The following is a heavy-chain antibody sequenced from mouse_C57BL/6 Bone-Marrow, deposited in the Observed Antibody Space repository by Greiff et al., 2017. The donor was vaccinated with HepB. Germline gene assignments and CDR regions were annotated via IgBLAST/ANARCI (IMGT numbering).Heavy chain of an antibody. D-gene: IGHD1-1*01. Sequence: QVQLQQSGAELARPGASVKLSCKASCYTFTSYGISWVKQRTGQGLEWIGEIYPRSGNTYYNEKFKGKATLTADKSTSTAYMELRSLTSEDPAVYFCARWGYGYYFDYWGQGTTLTVSS. V-gene: IGHV1-81*01. J-gene: IGHJ2*01. CDR3: ARWGYGYYFDY. CDR1: CYTFTSYG. CDR2: IYPRSGNT.